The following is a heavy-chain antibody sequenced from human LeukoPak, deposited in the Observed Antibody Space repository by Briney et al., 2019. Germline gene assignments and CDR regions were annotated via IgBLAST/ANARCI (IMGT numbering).Heavy chain of an antibody. D-gene: IGHD3-22*01. CDR1: GGSISSGGYY. CDR3: ARGNPYYYDSSGYSKLYYYYGMDV. J-gene: IGHJ6*02. V-gene: IGHV4-31*03. Sequence: SQTLSLTCTVSGGSISSGGYYWSWIHQHPGKGLEWIGYIYYSGSTYYNPSLKSRVTISVDTSKNQFSLKLSSVTAADTAVYYCARGNPYYYDSSGYSKLYYYYGMDVWGQGTTVTVSS. CDR2: IYYSGST.